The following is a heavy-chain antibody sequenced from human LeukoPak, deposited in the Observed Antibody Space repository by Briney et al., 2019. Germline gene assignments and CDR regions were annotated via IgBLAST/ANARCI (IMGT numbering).Heavy chain of an antibody. D-gene: IGHD5-24*01. V-gene: IGHV4-39*01. CDR1: GGSISSSSYY. CDR3: ARGSEMATIYDY. Sequence: SETPSLTCTVSGGSISSSSYYWSWIRQPAGKGLEWIGSIYYSGSTYYNPSLKSRVTISVDTSKNQFSLKLSSVTAADTAVYYCARGSEMATIYDYWGQGTLVTISS. J-gene: IGHJ4*02. CDR2: IYYSGST.